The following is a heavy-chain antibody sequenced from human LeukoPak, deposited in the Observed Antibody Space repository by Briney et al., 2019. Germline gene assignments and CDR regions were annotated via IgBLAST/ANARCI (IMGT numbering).Heavy chain of an antibody. CDR1: GFTFSSYA. CDR3: AKGGSSFMYGMDV. D-gene: IGHD3-16*02. CDR2: ISGSGGST. Sequence: GGSLRLSCAASGFTFSSYAMSWVRQAPGKGLEWVSAISGSGGSTYYADSVKGRFTISRDNSKNTLYLQMSSLRAEDTAVYYCAKGGSSFMYGMDVWGQGTTVTVSS. V-gene: IGHV3-23*01. J-gene: IGHJ6*02.